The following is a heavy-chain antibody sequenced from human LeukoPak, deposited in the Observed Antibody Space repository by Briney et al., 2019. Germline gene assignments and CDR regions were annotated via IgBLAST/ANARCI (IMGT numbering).Heavy chain of an antibody. J-gene: IGHJ4*02. Sequence: GGSLRLSCAASGFTFSTYWMSWVRQAPGKGLEWVANIKQDGSEKYYLDSVKGRFTISRDNTKNSLYLQMNSLRAEDTAVYFCTREAAAGIDYWGQGTLVTVSS. V-gene: IGHV3-7*01. CDR1: GFTFSTYW. CDR2: IKQDGSEK. D-gene: IGHD6-13*01. CDR3: TREAAAGIDY.